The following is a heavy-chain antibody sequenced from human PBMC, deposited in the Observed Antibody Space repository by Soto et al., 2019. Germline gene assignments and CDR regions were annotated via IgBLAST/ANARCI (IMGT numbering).Heavy chain of an antibody. CDR1: GYTFTVYY. D-gene: IGHD3-16*02. Sequence: ASVKVSCKASGYTFTVYYMHWVRQAPGQGLEWLGWINPNSGGTNYAQKFQGRVTMTRDTSISTAYMELSGLRSDDTAVYYCARFHNYEYGWGSYRLGEEIVDFWGQGTLVTVSS. V-gene: IGHV1-2*02. J-gene: IGHJ4*02. CDR3: ARFHNYEYGWGSYRLGEEIVDF. CDR2: INPNSGGT.